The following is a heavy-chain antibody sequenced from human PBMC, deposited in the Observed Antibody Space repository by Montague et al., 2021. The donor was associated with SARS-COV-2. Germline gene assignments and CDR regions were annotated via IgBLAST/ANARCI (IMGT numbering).Heavy chain of an antibody. D-gene: IGHD1-1*01. J-gene: IGHJ3*02. CDR1: GWCITGGRCD. V-gene: IGHV4-39*01. CDR2: FHYTGTT. Sequence: SETLSLTCTVSGWCITGGRCDCGWLHQPPGKGPYGVGSFHYTGTTSYNASLKSRLTISVDTSENQFSLKMTSVTASDTAVYYCARHRANAGSFDIWGQGTMVTVSS. CDR3: ARHRANAGSFDI.